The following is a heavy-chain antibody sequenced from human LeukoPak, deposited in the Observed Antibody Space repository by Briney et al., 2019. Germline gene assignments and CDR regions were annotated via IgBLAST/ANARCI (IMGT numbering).Heavy chain of an antibody. Sequence: GGSLRLSCAASGFTFSSYWMHWVRQAPGKGLVWVSRINTDGSSTSYADSVKGRFTISRDNAKNTLYLQMNSLRAEDTAVYYCAPLYYYGSGSYIHYDYWGQGTLVTVSS. D-gene: IGHD3-10*01. J-gene: IGHJ4*02. CDR1: GFTFSSYW. CDR3: APLYYYGSGSYIHYDY. CDR2: INTDGSST. V-gene: IGHV3-74*01.